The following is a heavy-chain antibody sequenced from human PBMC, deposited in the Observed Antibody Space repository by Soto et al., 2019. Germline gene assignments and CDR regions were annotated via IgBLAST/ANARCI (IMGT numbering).Heavy chain of an antibody. Sequence: VGSLRLSCAASGFTFSSYGMHWVRQAPGKGLEWVAVISYDGSNKYYADSAKGRFTISRDNSKNTLYLQMNSLRAEDTAVYYCAKEGTITIFGVVITDYGMDVWGQGTTVTVSS. V-gene: IGHV3-30*18. J-gene: IGHJ6*02. CDR3: AKEGTITIFGVVITDYGMDV. CDR1: GFTFSSYG. D-gene: IGHD3-3*01. CDR2: ISYDGSNK.